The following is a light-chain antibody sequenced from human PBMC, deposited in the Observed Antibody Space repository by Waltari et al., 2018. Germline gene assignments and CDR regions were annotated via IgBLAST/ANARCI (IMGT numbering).Light chain of an antibody. CDR2: NDN. Sequence: QSVLTQPPSVSGTPGQRVTIPCSGSNSNHGGNSVHWYQKTPGTAPTLLIYNDNQGPSGVPDRFSASKSGTSASLAITGLQSEDDAYYYCAVWDDSLGGVFGGGTKLTVL. V-gene: IGLV1-44*01. J-gene: IGLJ3*02. CDR3: AVWDDSLGGV. CDR1: NSNHGGNS.